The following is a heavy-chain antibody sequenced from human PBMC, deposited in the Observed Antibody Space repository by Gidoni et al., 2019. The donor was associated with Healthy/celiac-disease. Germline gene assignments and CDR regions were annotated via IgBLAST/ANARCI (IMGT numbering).Heavy chain of an antibody. V-gene: IGHV4-39*01. CDR3: ARHSPVVPAAHYYYMDV. CDR1: GGSISSSSYY. Sequence: QLQLQESGPGLVKPSETLSLTCTVSGGSISSSSYYWGWIRQPPGKGLEWIGSIYYSGSTYYNPSLKSRVTISVDTSKNQFSLKLSSVTAADTAVYYCARHSPVVPAAHYYYMDVWGKGTTVTVSS. CDR2: IYYSGST. J-gene: IGHJ6*03. D-gene: IGHD2-2*01.